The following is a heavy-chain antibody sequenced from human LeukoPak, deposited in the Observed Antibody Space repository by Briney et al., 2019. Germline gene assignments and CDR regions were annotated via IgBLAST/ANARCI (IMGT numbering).Heavy chain of an antibody. CDR2: INPDNGGT. J-gene: IGHJ3*02. V-gene: IGHV1-2*02. CDR3: ARQGLDAFDI. CDR1: GYTFTGYY. Sequence: ASVKVSCKASGYTFTGYYMHWVRQAPGQGLEWMGWINPDNGGTNYAQKFQGRVTMTRDMSISTAYMELSRLRSDDTAVYYCARQGLDAFDIWGQGTMVTVSS.